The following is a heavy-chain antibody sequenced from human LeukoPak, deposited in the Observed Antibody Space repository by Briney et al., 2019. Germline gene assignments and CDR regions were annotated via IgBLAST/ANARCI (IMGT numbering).Heavy chain of an antibody. J-gene: IGHJ2*01. D-gene: IGHD3-9*01. Sequence: SETLSLTCTVYGGSISSYYWSWIRQPAGKGLEWIGRIYTSGSTNYNPSLKSRVTMSVDTSKNQFSLKLSSVTAADTAVYYCARRILTGPKPADLWGRGTLVTVSS. CDR1: GGSISSYY. V-gene: IGHV4-4*07. CDR2: IYTSGST. CDR3: ARRILTGPKPADL.